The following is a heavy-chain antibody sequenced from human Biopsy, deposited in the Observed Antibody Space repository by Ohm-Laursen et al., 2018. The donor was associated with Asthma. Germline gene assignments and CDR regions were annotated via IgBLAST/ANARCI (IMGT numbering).Heavy chain of an antibody. CDR3: ARHWNWGSFFDF. CDR2: ISYTGST. CDR1: YGSITSGGYY. V-gene: IGHV4-39*01. D-gene: IGHD7-27*01. Sequence: SDTLSLTCTVSYGSITSGGYYWTWIRQPPGKGLEWIGSISYTGSTSYNASLKSRVTISVDTSKNQFSLNLNSVTAADTALYYCARHWNWGSFFDFWGQGSLVTVSS. J-gene: IGHJ4*02.